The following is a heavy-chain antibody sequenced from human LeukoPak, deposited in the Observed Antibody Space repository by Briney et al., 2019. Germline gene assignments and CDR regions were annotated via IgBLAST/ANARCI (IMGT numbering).Heavy chain of an antibody. CDR1: GGSISSYY. J-gene: IGHJ4*02. D-gene: IGHD6-13*01. Sequence: HSETLSLTCTVSGGSISSYYWSWIRQPAGKGLEWIGRIYTSGSTNYNPSLKSRVTMSVDTSKNQFSLKLSSVTAADTAVYYCASSFSSSWYRYWGQGTLVTVSS. V-gene: IGHV4-4*07. CDR3: ASSFSSSWYRY. CDR2: IYTSGST.